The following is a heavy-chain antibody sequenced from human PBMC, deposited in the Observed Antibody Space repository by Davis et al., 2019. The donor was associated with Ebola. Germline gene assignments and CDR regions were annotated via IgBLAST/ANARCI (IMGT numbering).Heavy chain of an antibody. V-gene: IGHV3-30*02. CDR1: AFTFGTYG. CDR2: FPIDGGYT. J-gene: IGHJ4*02. Sequence: GESLKISCAAFAFTFGTYGMHWVRQAPGKGLEWVALFPIDGGYTQYGDAVKGRFTISRDVSKNTVSLQMNSLRADDTAVYYCAREGVSSGRAGSFDYWGQGVLVTVSS. CDR3: AREGVSSGRAGSFDY. D-gene: IGHD6-19*01.